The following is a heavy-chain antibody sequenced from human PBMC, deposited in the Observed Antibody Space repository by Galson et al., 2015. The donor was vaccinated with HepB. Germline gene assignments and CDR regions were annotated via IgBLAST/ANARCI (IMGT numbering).Heavy chain of an antibody. J-gene: IGHJ4*02. CDR2: IYYSGST. CDR1: GGSISSYY. D-gene: IGHD2-2*01. V-gene: IGHV4-59*01. CDR3: ARGHCSSTSCFLDY. Sequence: ETLSLTCTVSGGSISSYYWSWIRQPPGKGLEWIGYIYYSGSTNYNPSLKSRVTISVDTSKNQFSLKLSSVTAADTAVYYCARGHCSSTSCFLDYWGQGTLVTVSS.